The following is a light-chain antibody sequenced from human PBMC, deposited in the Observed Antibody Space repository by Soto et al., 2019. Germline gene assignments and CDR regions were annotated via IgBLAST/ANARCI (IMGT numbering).Light chain of an antibody. CDR2: WAS. V-gene: IGKV4-1*01. CDR3: QQYYSART. Sequence: DIVMTQSPDSLAVSLGERATINCKSSQTVLDSSNNKDYLTWYQQKAGQPPKLLIYWASTRESGVPDRFSGGGSGTDFTLTISSLQAEDVAVYYCQQYYSARTFGQGTKVDIK. CDR1: QTVLDSSNNKDY. J-gene: IGKJ1*01.